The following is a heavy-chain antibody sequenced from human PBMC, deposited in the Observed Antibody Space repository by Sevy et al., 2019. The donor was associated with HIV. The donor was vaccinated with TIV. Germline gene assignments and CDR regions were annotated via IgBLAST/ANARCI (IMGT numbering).Heavy chain of an antibody. J-gene: IGHJ4*02. CDR3: AREGCTKPHDY. CDR2: LSFGCGQI. CDR1: GFTFSKYS. D-gene: IGHD2-8*01. V-gene: IGHV3-23*01. Sequence: GGSLTLSCAASGFTFSKYSMSWVRQPPGKGLEWVSTLSFGCGQINYADSVKGRFTISRDNSKSSVYLQMNNLRPEDTAVYYCAREGCTKPHDYWGQGILVTVSS.